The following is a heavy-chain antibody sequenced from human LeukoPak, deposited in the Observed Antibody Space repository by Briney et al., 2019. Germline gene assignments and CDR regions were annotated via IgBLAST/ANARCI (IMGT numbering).Heavy chain of an antibody. CDR3: ARDHNGPYTFDY. J-gene: IGHJ4*02. CDR1: GFTFSNYE. V-gene: IGHV3-48*03. D-gene: IGHD2-2*02. CDR2: ISSSGTTI. Sequence: GGSLRLSCAASGFTFSNYEMNWVRQAPGKGLEWVSYISSSGTTIYYADSVKGRFTISRDNAKNSLSLQTNSLKVEDTAVYYCARDHNGPYTFDYWGQGTLVTVSS.